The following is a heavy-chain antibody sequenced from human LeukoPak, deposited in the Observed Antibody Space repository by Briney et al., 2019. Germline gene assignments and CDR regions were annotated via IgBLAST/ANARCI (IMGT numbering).Heavy chain of an antibody. CDR2: IIPIFGTA. CDR3: VRWELRLGYFDY. CDR1: GGTFSSYA. V-gene: IGHV1-69*13. Sequence: GASVKVSCKASGGTFSSYAISWVRQAPGQGLEWMGGIIPIFGTANYAQKFQGRVTITADESTSTAYMELSSLRSEDTAVYYCVRWELRLGYFDYWGQGTLVTVSS. J-gene: IGHJ4*02. D-gene: IGHD1-26*01.